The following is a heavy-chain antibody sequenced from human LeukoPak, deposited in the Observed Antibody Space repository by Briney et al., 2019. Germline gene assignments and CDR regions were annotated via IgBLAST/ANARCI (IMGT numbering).Heavy chain of an antibody. V-gene: IGHV4-61*01. D-gene: IGHD5-18*01. CDR2: IYYNGDT. Sequence: PSETLSLTCTVSGDSVSNSLYYWSWIRQPPGKGLEWIGYIYYNGDTNYNPSLKSRVIISIDTSSNQFSLRLNSMTAADTAVYYCARVLRAASWRSYDYWGQGSLVTVSS. CDR1: GDSVSNSLYY. CDR3: ARVLRAASWRSYDY. J-gene: IGHJ4*02.